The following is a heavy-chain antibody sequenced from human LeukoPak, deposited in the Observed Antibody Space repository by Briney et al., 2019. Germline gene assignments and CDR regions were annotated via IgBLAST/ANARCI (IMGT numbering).Heavy chain of an antibody. J-gene: IGHJ3*02. V-gene: IGHV1-2*02. CDR2: INPNSGGT. Sequence: ASVKVSCKASGYTFTSYYMHWVRQAPGQGLEWMGWINPNSGGTNYAQKFQGRVTMTRDTSISTAYMELSRLRSDDTAVYYCARVAWSSHDAFDIWGQGTMVTVSS. CDR1: GYTFTSYY. D-gene: IGHD6-13*01. CDR3: ARVAWSSHDAFDI.